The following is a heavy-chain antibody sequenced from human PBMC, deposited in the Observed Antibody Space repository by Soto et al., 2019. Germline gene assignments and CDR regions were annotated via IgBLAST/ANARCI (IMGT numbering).Heavy chain of an antibody. CDR3: ARDAYIAARLYYYYGMDV. CDR1: GYTFTSYD. Sequence: ASVKVSCKASGYTFTSYDINWVRQATGQGLEWMGWMNPNSGNTGYAQKFQGRVTMTRNTSISTAYMELSSLRSEDTAVYYCARDAYIAARLYYYYGMDVWSQGTTVTVSS. J-gene: IGHJ6*02. V-gene: IGHV1-8*01. D-gene: IGHD6-6*01. CDR2: MNPNSGNT.